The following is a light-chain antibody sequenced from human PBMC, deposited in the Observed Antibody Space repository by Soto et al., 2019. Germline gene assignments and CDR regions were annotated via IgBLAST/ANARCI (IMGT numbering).Light chain of an antibody. CDR2: DAS. J-gene: IGKJ5*01. V-gene: IGKV3-11*01. CDR3: QQRTKT. CDR1: QSLSSY. Sequence: EIVLTQSPATLSLSPGERATLSCRASQSLSSYLAWYQQKPGQAPRLLIFDASNRAPGIPARFSGSGSGTDFTLTISSLEPEDFAVYYCQQRTKTFGQGTRLDIK.